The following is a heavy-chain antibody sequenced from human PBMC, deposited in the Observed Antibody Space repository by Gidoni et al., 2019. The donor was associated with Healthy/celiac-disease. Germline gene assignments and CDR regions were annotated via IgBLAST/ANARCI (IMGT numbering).Heavy chain of an antibody. CDR2: IIPIFGTA. V-gene: IGHV1-69*01. D-gene: IGHD2-2*01. CDR3: ATLGYCSSTSCYSDYYYGMDV. Sequence: QVQLVQSGAEVKKPGSSVKVSCKASAGTFSSYAIRWVRQAPGQGLEWMGGIIPIFGTANYAQKFQGRVTITADESTSTAYMELSSLRSEDTAVYYCATLGYCSSTSCYSDYYYGMDVWGQGTTVTVSS. CDR1: AGTFSSYA. J-gene: IGHJ6*02.